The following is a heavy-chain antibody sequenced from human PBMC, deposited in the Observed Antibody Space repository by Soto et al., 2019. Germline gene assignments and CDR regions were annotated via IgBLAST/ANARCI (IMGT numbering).Heavy chain of an antibody. Sequence: GESLKISCKGSGYSFTIYWIGWVRQMPGKGLEWMGIIYPGDSETRYSPSFQGQVTISADKCISTAYLQWSSLKASDTAMYYCARHVTCLRQSSCYPYYFDYGGQGTLVTVSS. D-gene: IGHD2-15*01. CDR2: IYPGDSET. V-gene: IGHV5-51*01. J-gene: IGHJ4*02. CDR1: GYSFTIYW. CDR3: ARHVTCLRQSSCYPYYFDY.